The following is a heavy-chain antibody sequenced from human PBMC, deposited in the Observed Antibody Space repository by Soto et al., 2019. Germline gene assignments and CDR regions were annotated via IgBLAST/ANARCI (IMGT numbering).Heavy chain of an antibody. CDR2: IYYSGST. CDR1: GGSISSGGYY. Sequence: QVQLQESGPGLVKPSQTLSLTCTVSGGSISSGGYYWSWIRQHPGKGLEWIGYIYYSGSTYYNPSVKSRVTISVDTSKNQFALELSSLTAADTAVYYGAREASVDTARGNFDYWGQGTLVTVSS. D-gene: IGHD5-18*01. V-gene: IGHV4-31*03. J-gene: IGHJ4*02. CDR3: AREASVDTARGNFDY.